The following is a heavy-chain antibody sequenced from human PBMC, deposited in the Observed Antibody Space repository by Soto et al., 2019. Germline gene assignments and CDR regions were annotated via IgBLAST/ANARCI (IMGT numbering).Heavy chain of an antibody. D-gene: IGHD4-17*01. CDR3: AIDLDYGDYIYAFDL. Sequence: ASGKGSWKASGNTFSRYAISWGRQAPGQRLEWMGWISAYTGNTNYAHSFRGRGTMTTDTSANTASMELGRLRSDDTATYYRAIDLDYGDYIYAFDLSGQGTIVT. V-gene: IGHV1-18*01. CDR2: ISAYTGNT. J-gene: IGHJ3*01. CDR1: GNTFSRYA.